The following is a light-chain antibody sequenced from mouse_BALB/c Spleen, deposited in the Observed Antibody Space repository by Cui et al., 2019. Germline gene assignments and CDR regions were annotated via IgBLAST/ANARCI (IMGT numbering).Light chain of an antibody. V-gene: IGKV1-110*01. J-gene: IGKJ1*01. CDR3: PQSTHVPLT. CDR1: QNLVHSNGNAY. CDR2: KVS. Sequence: DVVQTQHPLSLPVSPGDQASASCRSCQNLVHSNGNAYVHWYLQKPGQSQKLLICKVSNRFSGVADRFSVSGSGTDFTLKISRAEAEDLVFYFCPQSTHVPLTFGGGTKLEIK.